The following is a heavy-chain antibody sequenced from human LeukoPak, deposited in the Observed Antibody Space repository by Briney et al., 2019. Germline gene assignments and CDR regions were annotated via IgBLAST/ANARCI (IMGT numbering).Heavy chain of an antibody. J-gene: IGHJ5*02. CDR3: VRDHSGWSLDP. CDR1: GFTFDNYG. D-gene: IGHD6-19*01. V-gene: IGHV3-20*04. CDR2: IHWNGGRT. Sequence: GGSLRLSCAASGFTFDNYGINWVRQAPGKGLEWVSRIHWNGGRTGYADSVKGRFTISRDNAKNSLYLQMNSLRAEDTAVYYCVRDHSGWSLDPWGQGTLVTVSS.